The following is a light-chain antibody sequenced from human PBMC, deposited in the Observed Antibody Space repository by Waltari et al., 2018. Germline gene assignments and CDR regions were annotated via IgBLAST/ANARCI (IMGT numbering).Light chain of an antibody. CDR3: QHTFETPYS. J-gene: IGKJ2*01. CDR2: ATS. Sequence: DLQMTQSPSSLSASTGYRVTITCRASENIGSYLNWYQQRTGEAPKLLIYATSTLQTEVPSRFSGSGSRTDFTLTISSLQPEDFATYYCQHTFETPYSFGQGTKLESK. CDR1: ENIGSY. V-gene: IGKV1-39*01.